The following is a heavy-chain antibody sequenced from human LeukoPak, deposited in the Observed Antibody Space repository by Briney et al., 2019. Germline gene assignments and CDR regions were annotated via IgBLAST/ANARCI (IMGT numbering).Heavy chain of an antibody. Sequence: ASVKVSCKVSGYTLTELSMHWVRQAPGKGLEWMGGFDPEDGETIYAQKFQGRVTMTEDTSTDTAYMELSSLRSDDTAVYYCAGGLGGGYLGFSRNYGMDVWGQGTTVTVSS. J-gene: IGHJ6*02. V-gene: IGHV1-24*01. CDR2: FDPEDGET. CDR1: GYTLTELS. D-gene: IGHD3-16*01. CDR3: AGGLGGGYLGFSRNYGMDV.